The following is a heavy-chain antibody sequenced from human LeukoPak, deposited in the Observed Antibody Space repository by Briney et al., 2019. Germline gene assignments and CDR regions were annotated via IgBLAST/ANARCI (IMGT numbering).Heavy chain of an antibody. CDR2: IYTSGST. CDR1: GGSISSYY. V-gene: IGHV4-4*07. CDR3: ARELGLERLGWFDP. Sequence: SETLSLTCTVSGGSISSYYWSWIRQPAGKGLEWIGRIYTSGSTNYNPSLKSRVTMSVDTSKNQFSLKLSSVTAADTAVYYCARELGLERLGWFDPWGQGTLVTVSS. D-gene: IGHD1-1*01. J-gene: IGHJ5*02.